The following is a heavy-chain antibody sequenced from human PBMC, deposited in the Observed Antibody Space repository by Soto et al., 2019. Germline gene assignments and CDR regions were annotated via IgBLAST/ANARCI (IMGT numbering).Heavy chain of an antibody. Sequence: QVQLVQSGDEVKKTGASVKVSCRASGYTLTNYGISWVRQAPGQGLFWMGWISSHNGNTLYAQNDQDRLTLTIDTSTNTAYMVLMSLKIDDTAMYYFVRDWPLSPWGQGTLVTVSS. D-gene: IGHD3-10*01. CDR3: VRDWPLSP. CDR2: ISSHNGNT. CDR1: GYTLTNYG. V-gene: IGHV1-18*01. J-gene: IGHJ5*02.